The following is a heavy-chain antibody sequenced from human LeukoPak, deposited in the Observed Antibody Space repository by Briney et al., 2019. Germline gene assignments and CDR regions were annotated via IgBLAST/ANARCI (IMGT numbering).Heavy chain of an antibody. CDR1: GGSISSYY. V-gene: IGHV4-59*01. CDR3: AKGGPEASAGLTWFDP. CDR2: VWYSGTT. D-gene: IGHD1-14*01. Sequence: SETLSLTCTVSGGSISSYYWSWIRQPPGKGLEWIGYVWYSGTTKYNPSLKSRVTISVDTSKNQFSLKLNYVTAADTAVYYCAKGGPEASAGLTWFDPWGQGTRVTVSS. J-gene: IGHJ5*02.